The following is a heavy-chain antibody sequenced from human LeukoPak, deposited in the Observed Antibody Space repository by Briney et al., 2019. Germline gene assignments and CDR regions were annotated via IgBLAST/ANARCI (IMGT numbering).Heavy chain of an antibody. V-gene: IGHV4-4*07. J-gene: IGHJ4*02. CDR1: GGSISSYY. D-gene: IGHD6-19*01. CDR3: ARGGYSSGRAFDY. Sequence: PSETLSLTCTVSGGSISSYYWNWIRQPAGKGLEWIGRIYSSGSTDYNPSFKSRVTMSVDMSKSQISLKLSSVTAADTAVYYCARGGYSSGRAFDYWGQGTLVTVSS. CDR2: IYSSGST.